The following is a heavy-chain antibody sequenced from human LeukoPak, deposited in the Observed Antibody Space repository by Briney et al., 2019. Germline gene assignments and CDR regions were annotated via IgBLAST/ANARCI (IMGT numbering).Heavy chain of an antibody. Sequence: ASVKVSCKASGYTFTGYYMHWVRQAPGQGLEWMGWINPNSGGTNYAQRFQGRVTMTRDTSISTAYMELSRLRSDDTAVYYCARESLGRGWFDPWGQGTLVTVSS. CDR3: ARESLGRGWFDP. D-gene: IGHD7-27*01. J-gene: IGHJ5*02. CDR2: INPNSGGT. CDR1: GYTFTGYY. V-gene: IGHV1-2*02.